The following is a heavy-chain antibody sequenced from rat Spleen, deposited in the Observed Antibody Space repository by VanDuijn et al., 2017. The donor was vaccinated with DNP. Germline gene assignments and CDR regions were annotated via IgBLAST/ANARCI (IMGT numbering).Heavy chain of an antibody. V-gene: IGHV2-16*01. CDR1: GFSLISNG. CDR3: ARFPPGYSSYREWYRDS. Sequence: QVQLKESGPGLVQPSQTLSLTCTVSGFSLISNGVSWVRQPPGKGLEWIGAIWSGGSTDYNSALKSRLSISRDTSKSQVLLKMNSLQTEDTAMYYCARFPPGYSSYREWYRDSWVPGTMVTVSS. D-gene: IGHD1-2*01. CDR2: IWSGGST. J-gene: IGHJ1*01.